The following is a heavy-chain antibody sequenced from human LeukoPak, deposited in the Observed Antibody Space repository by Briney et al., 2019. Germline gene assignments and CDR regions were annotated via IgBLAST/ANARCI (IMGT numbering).Heavy chain of an antibody. CDR2: VSGDGSIT. CDR1: GFTFSRYW. J-gene: IGHJ4*02. CDR3: ARQNYGNPDY. D-gene: IGHD3-16*01. Sequence: GGSLRLSCAASGFTFSRYWMHWVRQVPGKGLVWVSRVSGDGSITYYADSVKGRFTMSRDNAKNTLYLQINSLRVEDTAVYYCARQNYGNPDYWGQGTLVTVSS. V-gene: IGHV3-74*01.